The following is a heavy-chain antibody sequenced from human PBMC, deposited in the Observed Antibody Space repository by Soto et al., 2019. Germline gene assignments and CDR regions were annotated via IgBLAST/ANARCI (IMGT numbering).Heavy chain of an antibody. CDR3: EKDQGTMVRGVIIYYYYGMDV. Sequence: QVQLVESGGGVVQPGRSLRLSCAASGFTFSSYGMHWVRQAPGKGLEWVAVISYDGSNKYYADSVKGRFTISRDNSKNTLYLQMNSLRAEDTAVYYCEKDQGTMVRGVIIYYYYGMDVWGQGTTVTVSS. V-gene: IGHV3-30*18. CDR1: GFTFSSYG. CDR2: ISYDGSNK. J-gene: IGHJ6*02. D-gene: IGHD3-10*01.